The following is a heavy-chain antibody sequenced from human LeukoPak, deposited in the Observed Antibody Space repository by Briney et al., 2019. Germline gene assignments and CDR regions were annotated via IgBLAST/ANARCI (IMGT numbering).Heavy chain of an antibody. J-gene: IGHJ3*02. CDR1: GGSISSSSYY. CDR3: ASALTTVTSQDAFDI. V-gene: IGHV4-39*01. Sequence: PSETLSLTCTVSGGSISSSSYYWGWVRQPPGKGLEWIGSIYYSGSTYYNPSLKSRVTISVDTSKNQFSLKLSSVTAADTAVYYCASALTTVTSQDAFDIRGQGTMVTVSS. CDR2: IYYSGST. D-gene: IGHD4-17*01.